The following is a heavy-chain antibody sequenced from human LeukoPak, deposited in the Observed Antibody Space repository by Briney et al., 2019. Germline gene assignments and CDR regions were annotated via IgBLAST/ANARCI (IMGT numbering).Heavy chain of an antibody. J-gene: IGHJ4*02. V-gene: IGHV3-7*01. CDR1: GFTFSSYW. Sequence: GGSLRLSCAASGFTFSSYWMSWVRQAPGRGLEWVANIKQDGSEKYYADSVKGRFTISRDNAKNSLYLQMNSLRVEDTAMYYCAKKFGASCYGSLDSWGQGTLVTVSS. D-gene: IGHD2-2*01. CDR2: IKQDGSEK. CDR3: AKKFGASCYGSLDS.